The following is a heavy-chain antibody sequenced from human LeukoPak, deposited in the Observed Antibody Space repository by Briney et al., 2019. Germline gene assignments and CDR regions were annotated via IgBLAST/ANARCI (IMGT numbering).Heavy chain of an antibody. D-gene: IGHD1-26*01. CDR1: GGSISSYY. J-gene: IGHJ6*03. CDR3: ARVGRGGSYDAGRYYYMDV. V-gene: IGHV4-59*01. CDR2: IYYSGST. Sequence: SETLSLTCTVSGGSISSYYWSWIRQPPGKGLEWIGYIYYSGSTNYNPSLKSRVTISVDTSKNQFSLKLSSVTAADTAVYYCARVGRGGSYDAGRYYYMDVWGKGTTVTVSS.